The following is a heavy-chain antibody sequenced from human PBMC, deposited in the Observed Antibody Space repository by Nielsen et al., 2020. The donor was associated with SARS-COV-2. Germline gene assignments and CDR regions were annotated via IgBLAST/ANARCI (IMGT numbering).Heavy chain of an antibody. CDR1: GFTFSNYW. D-gene: IGHD5-12*01. CDR3: ARDGWGYSGYDFYYYGMDV. V-gene: IGHV3-7*01. Sequence: GESLKISCAASGFTFSNYWMSWVRQAPGKGLEWVANIKQDGSEKYYVDSVKGRFTISRDNAKNSLYLQMNSLRAEDTAVYYCARDGWGYSGYDFYYYGMDVWGQGTTVTVSS. CDR2: IKQDGSEK. J-gene: IGHJ6*02.